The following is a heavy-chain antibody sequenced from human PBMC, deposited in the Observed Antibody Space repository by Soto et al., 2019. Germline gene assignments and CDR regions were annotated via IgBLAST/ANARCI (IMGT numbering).Heavy chain of an antibody. V-gene: IGHV4-39*01. CDR3: ARHLGYSSGWYSSYYYYGMDV. D-gene: IGHD6-19*01. CDR2: IYYSGST. CDR1: GGSISSSSYY. Sequence: SETLSLTCTVSGGSISSSSYYWGWIRQPPGKGLEWIGSIYYSGSTYYNPSLKSRVTISVDTSKNQFSLKLSSVTAADTAVYYCARHLGYSSGWYSSYYYYGMDVWVQGTTVT. J-gene: IGHJ6*02.